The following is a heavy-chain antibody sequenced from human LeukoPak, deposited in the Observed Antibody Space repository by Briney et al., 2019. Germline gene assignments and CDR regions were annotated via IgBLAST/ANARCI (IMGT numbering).Heavy chain of an antibody. Sequence: TGGSLRLSCGASGFPFNYYSMNWVRQAPGRGLEGVSYIGSSSGYIYYADSVKGRFTISRDKAKNSVYLHMNSLRAEDTAVYYCARAAAGSGNYYYYMDVWGKGTTVTVS. CDR2: IGSSSGYI. J-gene: IGHJ6*03. CDR3: ARAAAGSGNYYYYMDV. V-gene: IGHV3-21*01. D-gene: IGHD6-13*01. CDR1: GFPFNYYS.